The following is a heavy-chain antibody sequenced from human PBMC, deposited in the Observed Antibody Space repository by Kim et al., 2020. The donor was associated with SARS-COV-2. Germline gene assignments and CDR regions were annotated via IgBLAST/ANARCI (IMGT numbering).Heavy chain of an antibody. J-gene: IGHJ6*02. Sequence: GSLRLSCAASGFTLSSYAMHWVRQAPGKGLEWVAVISYDGSNKYYAESVKGRFTISRDNSKNTLYLQMNSLRAEDTAVYYCARESPISGAFYYGVDVWGQGTTVTVSS. V-gene: IGHV3-30*04. CDR2: ISYDGSNK. D-gene: IGHD3-10*02. CDR1: GFTLSSYA. CDR3: ARESPISGAFYYGVDV.